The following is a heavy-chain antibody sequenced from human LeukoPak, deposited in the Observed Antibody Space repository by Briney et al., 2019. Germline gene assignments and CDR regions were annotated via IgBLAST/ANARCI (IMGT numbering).Heavy chain of an antibody. CDR1: GYSFTSYW. Sequence: GESLKISCKGSGYSFTSYWIGWVRQMPGKGLEWMGIICPGDSDTRYSPSFQGQVTISADKSISTAYLQWSSLKASDTAMYYCARHGEYGSGSYFYYGMDVWGKGTTVTVSS. CDR2: ICPGDSDT. D-gene: IGHD3-10*01. J-gene: IGHJ6*04. V-gene: IGHV5-51*01. CDR3: ARHGEYGSGSYFYYGMDV.